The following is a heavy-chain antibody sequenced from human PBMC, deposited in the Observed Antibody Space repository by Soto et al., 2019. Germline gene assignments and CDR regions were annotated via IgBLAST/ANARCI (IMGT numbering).Heavy chain of an antibody. CDR2: AYWDDDN. CDR1: GFSITTSGVG. Sequence: GSGPTLVNPTQTLTLTCTFSGFSITTSGVGVGWIRQPPGKALEWLAFAYWDDDNHYSPSLKSRLTATKDSSKNQVFLTVTNMDPLDTATYYCAHRGYFYGLWAGGHFDHWGPGILVTVSS. V-gene: IGHV2-5*02. CDR3: AHRGYFYGLWAGGHFDH. D-gene: IGHD3-10*01. J-gene: IGHJ4*02.